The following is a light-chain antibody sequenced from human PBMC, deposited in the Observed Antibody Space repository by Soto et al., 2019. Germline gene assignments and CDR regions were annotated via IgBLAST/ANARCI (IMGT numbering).Light chain of an antibody. CDR2: GAS. Sequence: EVVLTDSPDTLSLPPLEIATLSCRASQSISSYLAWYQHKPGQAPRLLIYGASIRATGIPARFSGSGSRTEFTLTISSLQSEDVAVYYCQQYKNWWTFGQGPRWIS. CDR1: QSISSY. V-gene: IGKV3-15*01. CDR3: QQYKNWWT. J-gene: IGKJ1*01.